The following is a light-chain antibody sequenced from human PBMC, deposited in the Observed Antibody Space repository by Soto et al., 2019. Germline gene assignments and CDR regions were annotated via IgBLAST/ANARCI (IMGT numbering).Light chain of an antibody. CDR3: SSYTTSNTPISV. CDR2: EVS. Sequence: QSALTQPASVSGSPGQSITISCTGTSSDTAGYNYVSWYQQHPGKAPKLMIYEVSNRPSGVSNRFSGSQSGNTASLTISGLQAEDEDNYYCSSYTTSNTPISVFGTGTKVTVL. V-gene: IGLV2-14*01. CDR1: SSDTAGYNY. J-gene: IGLJ1*01.